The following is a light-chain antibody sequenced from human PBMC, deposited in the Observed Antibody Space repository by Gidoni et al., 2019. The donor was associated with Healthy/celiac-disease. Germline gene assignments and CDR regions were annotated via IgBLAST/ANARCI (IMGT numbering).Light chain of an antibody. CDR2: QDT. CDR1: KLGDKY. J-gene: IGLJ2*01. CDR3: QAWDSSTVV. Sequence: SYELTQPPSVSGAPGQTAIITCSGDKLGDKYACWYQQKPGQSPVLVFYQDTKRPSGIPERFSGSNSGNTATLTISGTQAMDEADYYCQAWDSSTVVFGGGTKLTVL. V-gene: IGLV3-1*01.